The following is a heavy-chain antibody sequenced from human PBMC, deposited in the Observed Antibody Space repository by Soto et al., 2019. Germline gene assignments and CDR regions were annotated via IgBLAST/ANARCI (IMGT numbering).Heavy chain of an antibody. CDR1: GFTFTNHA. J-gene: IGHJ4*02. V-gene: IGHV1-3*01. CDR2: INAGNGHT. CDR3: ARGIWTMTRGAYYFDN. Sequence: ASVKVSCKASGFTFTNHAMQWVRQAPGQRLEWMGWINAGNGHTKYSQNFQGRVTITRDTSATTVYMELSSLISEDEAVYYCARGIWTMTRGAYYFDNWGQGSLVTVSS. D-gene: IGHD3-10*01.